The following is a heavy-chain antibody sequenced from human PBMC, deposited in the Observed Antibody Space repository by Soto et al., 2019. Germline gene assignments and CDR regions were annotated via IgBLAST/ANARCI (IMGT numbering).Heavy chain of an antibody. CDR3: AAPGGHHFGMDV. V-gene: IGHV1-18*01. CDR2: ISGYNANT. D-gene: IGHD2-8*02. J-gene: IGHJ6*02. CDR1: DNTFTYYG. Sequence: ASVKVSCKSFDNTFTYYGINWVRQAPGQGLEWLGWISGYNANTKEAQKFQDRVSMTAGTSTRTAYLEVRSLTSDDTGVYFCAAPGGHHFGMDVWGQGTTVTVSS.